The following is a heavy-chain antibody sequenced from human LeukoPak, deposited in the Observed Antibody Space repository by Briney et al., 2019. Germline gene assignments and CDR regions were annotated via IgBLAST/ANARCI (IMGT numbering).Heavy chain of an antibody. V-gene: IGHV1-24*01. D-gene: IGHD3-22*01. CDR2: FDPEYGKT. CDR3: ATDLFNYYYDSTQPSGY. Sequence: ASVKVSCKVSGYTLTELSMHWVRQAPGKGLEWMGGFDPEYGKTIYAQKFQGRVTMTEDTSTDAASMELSSLRSEDTAVYYCATDLFNYYYDSTQPSGYWGQGTLATVSS. J-gene: IGHJ4*02. CDR1: GYTLTELS.